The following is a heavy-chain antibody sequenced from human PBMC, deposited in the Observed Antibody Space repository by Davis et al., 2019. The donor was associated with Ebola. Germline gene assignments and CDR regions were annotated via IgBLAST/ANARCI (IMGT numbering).Heavy chain of an antibody. V-gene: IGHV3-64*01. CDR3: ARAYSSGWYDY. CDR1: GFTFSSYA. J-gene: IGHJ4*02. Sequence: GGSLRLSCAASGFTFSSYAMHWVRQAPGKGLEYASAISSNGGSTYYANSVKGRFPISRDNSKNTLYLQMGSLRAEDMAVYYCARAYSSGWYDYWGQGTLVTVSS. D-gene: IGHD6-19*01. CDR2: ISSNGGST.